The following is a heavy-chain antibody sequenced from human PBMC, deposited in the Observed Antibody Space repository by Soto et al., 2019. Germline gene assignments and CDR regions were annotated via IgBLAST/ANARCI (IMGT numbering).Heavy chain of an antibody. D-gene: IGHD3-3*01. V-gene: IGHV4-34*01. CDR2: INHSGST. J-gene: IGHJ6*02. CDR3: ARGFRADRYDFRSGRALGNYGMDV. Sequence: PSETLSLTCAVYGGSFSGYYWSWIRQPPGKGLEWIGEINHSGSTNYNPSLKSRVTISVDTSKNQFSLKLSSVTAADTAVYYCARGFRADRYDFRSGRALGNYGMDVWGQGTTVTVSS. CDR1: GGSFSGYY.